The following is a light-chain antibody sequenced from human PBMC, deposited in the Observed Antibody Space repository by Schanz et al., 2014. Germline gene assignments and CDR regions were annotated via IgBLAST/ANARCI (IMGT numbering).Light chain of an antibody. V-gene: IGKV3D-15*01. CDR2: GAF. J-gene: IGKJ1*01. CDR1: QSVSSSY. CDR3: QQYNNWPPTWT. Sequence: EIVMTQSPATLSLSPGDRATLSCRASQSVSSSYLAWYQQKPGQAPRLLIYGAFTRATAIPDRFSGSGSGTEFTLTINSLQSEDFAVYYCQQYNNWPPTWTFGQGTKVEIK.